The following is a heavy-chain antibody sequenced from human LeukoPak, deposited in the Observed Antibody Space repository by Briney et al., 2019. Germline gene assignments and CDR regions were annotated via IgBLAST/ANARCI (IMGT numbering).Heavy chain of an antibody. Sequence: ASVKVSCKASGYTFTSYDINWVRQATGQGLEWMGWMNPNSGNTNYAQKFQGRVTITADKSTSTAYMELSSLRSEDTAVYYCALTCYYGSGSSSLFDYWGQGTLVTVSS. CDR1: GYTFTSYD. V-gene: IGHV1-8*03. CDR3: ALTCYYGSGSSSLFDY. CDR2: MNPNSGNT. D-gene: IGHD3-10*01. J-gene: IGHJ4*02.